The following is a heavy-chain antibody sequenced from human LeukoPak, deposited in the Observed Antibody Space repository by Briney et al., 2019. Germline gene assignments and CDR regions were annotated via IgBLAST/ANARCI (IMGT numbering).Heavy chain of an antibody. Sequence: PGGSLRLSCAASGFTFSSYWTHWVRQAPGKGLVWVSRINGDGTTTNYADSVKGRFTISRDNAKNMVHLQMNSLRAEDTAVYYCARRGIGYGMDVWGQGTTVTVSS. CDR2: INGDGTTT. J-gene: IGHJ6*02. D-gene: IGHD1-26*01. CDR1: GFTFSSYW. CDR3: ARRGIGYGMDV. V-gene: IGHV3-74*01.